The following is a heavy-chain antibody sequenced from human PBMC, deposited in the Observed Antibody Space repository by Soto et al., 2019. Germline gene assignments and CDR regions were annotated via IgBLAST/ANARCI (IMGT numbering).Heavy chain of an antibody. J-gene: IGHJ6*02. D-gene: IGHD6-19*01. Sequence: QVQLVESGGGVVQPGRSLRLSCAASGFTFSSYGMHWVRQAPGKGLEWVAVIWYDGSNKYYADSVKGRFTISRDNSKNTRYLQMNRLRAEDTAVYYCARDQAVAGYYYYGMDVWGQGTTVTVSS. V-gene: IGHV3-33*01. CDR2: IWYDGSNK. CDR3: ARDQAVAGYYYYGMDV. CDR1: GFTFSSYG.